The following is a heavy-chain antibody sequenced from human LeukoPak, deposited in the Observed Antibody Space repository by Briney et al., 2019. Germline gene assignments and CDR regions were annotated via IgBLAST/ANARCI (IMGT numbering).Heavy chain of an antibody. D-gene: IGHD1-26*01. CDR3: ASNSKGSLDF. J-gene: IGHJ4*02. V-gene: IGHV3-21*01. Sequence: KTGGSLRLSCAASGFTFSSYSVNWVRQAPGKGLEWVSSISSSSSYISYADSVRGRFTISRDNVKNSLYLQMNSLRAEDTAVYYCASNSKGSLDFWGQGTLVTVSS. CDR1: GFTFSSYS. CDR2: ISSSSSYI.